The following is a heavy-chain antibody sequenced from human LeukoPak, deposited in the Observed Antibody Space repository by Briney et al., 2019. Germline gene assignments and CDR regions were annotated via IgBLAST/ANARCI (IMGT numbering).Heavy chain of an antibody. J-gene: IGHJ4*02. Sequence: PGGSLRLSCAASGFSFSSYRMNCVRQAPGKGLEWVSSVSNSGDYIHYADSVKGRFTISRDNSKNSLYLQMNSLRAEDTAVYYYARALIGYYFDYWGQGTLVTVSS. CDR1: GFSFSSYR. CDR2: VSNSGDYI. CDR3: ARALIGYYFDY. V-gene: IGHV3-21*06. D-gene: IGHD2-8*01.